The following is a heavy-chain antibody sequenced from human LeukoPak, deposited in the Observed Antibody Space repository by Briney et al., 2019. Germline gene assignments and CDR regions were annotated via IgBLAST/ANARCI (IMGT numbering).Heavy chain of an antibody. CDR1: GGSVSSSSYY. J-gene: IGHJ5*02. CDR3: ARHLRYYGILMWFGP. Sequence: SETLSLTCTVSGGSVSSSSYYWGRIRQPPGKGLDWIVSIYYSGSTYYNPSLKSRLTLSVYTSKNQFSLKLTSVTAADTAVCYCARHLRYYGILMWFGPWGEGTLVTVSS. V-gene: IGHV4-39*01. D-gene: IGHD3-9*01. CDR2: IYYSGST.